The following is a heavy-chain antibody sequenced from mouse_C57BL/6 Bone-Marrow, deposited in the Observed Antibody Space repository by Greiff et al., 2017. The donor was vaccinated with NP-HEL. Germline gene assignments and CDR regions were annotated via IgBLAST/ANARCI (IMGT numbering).Heavy chain of an antibody. CDR3: ARYSNYWYFDV. V-gene: IGHV1-50*01. Sequence: QVQLQQPGAELVKPGASVKLSCKASGYTFTSYWMQWVKQRPGQGLEWIGEIDPSDSYTNYNQKFKGKATLTVDTSYSTAYMQLSSLTSEDSAVYYCARYSNYWYFDVWGTGTTVTVSS. J-gene: IGHJ1*03. CDR1: GYTFTSYW. D-gene: IGHD2-5*01. CDR2: IDPSDSYT.